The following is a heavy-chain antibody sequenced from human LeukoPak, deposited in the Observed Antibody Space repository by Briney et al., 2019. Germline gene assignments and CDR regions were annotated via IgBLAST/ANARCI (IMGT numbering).Heavy chain of an antibody. CDR3: ARRGQLKRRWFDP. Sequence: SETLSLTCTVSGGSISSSSYYWGWIRQPPGKGLEWIGSIYYSGSTYYNPSLKSRVTISVDTSKNQFSLKLSSVTAADTAVYYCARRGQLKRRWFDPWGQGTLVTVSS. D-gene: IGHD2-2*01. J-gene: IGHJ5*02. V-gene: IGHV4-39*01. CDR2: IYYSGST. CDR1: GGSISSSSYY.